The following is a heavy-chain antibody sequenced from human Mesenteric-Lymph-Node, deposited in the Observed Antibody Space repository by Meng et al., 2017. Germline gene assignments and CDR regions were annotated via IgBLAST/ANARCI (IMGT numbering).Heavy chain of an antibody. CDR2: VSGGGDTT. D-gene: IGHD3-22*01. Sequence: GESLKISCAASGFTFSTYAMTWVRQAPGKGLEWVSGVSGGGDTTYYADSVEGRFTVSRDNSKKMLYLQMNSLRAEDAAVYYCAKPHGDYFDGSGLLYSWFDPWGQGTLVTVSS. CDR1: GFTFSTYA. CDR3: AKPHGDYFDGSGLLYSWFDP. J-gene: IGHJ5*02. V-gene: IGHV3-23*01.